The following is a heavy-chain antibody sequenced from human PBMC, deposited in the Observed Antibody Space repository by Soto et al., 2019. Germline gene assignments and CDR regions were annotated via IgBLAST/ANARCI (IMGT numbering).Heavy chain of an antibody. CDR2: VDPLSGAI. J-gene: IGHJ4*02. Sequence: QVQLVQSGAEVKKPGSSVRVSCQASGGTFYTYAITWLRQSPGRGLEWVGGVDPLSGAIHYSQKLQGRVTIPVDNPRTTAYMELKNLTLADTAFYFCAREYGADFGRVGYWGQGTLVSVSS. V-gene: IGHV1-69*13. CDR3: AREYGADFGRVGY. CDR1: GGTFYTYA. D-gene: IGHD4-17*01.